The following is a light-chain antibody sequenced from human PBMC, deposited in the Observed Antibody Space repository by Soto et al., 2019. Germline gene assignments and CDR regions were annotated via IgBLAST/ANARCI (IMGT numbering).Light chain of an antibody. CDR2: DVS. CDR3: SSYTGSSTPVV. J-gene: IGLJ2*01. V-gene: IGLV2-14*03. Sequence: QSALTQPASVSGSPGQSITISCTGTSSDVGGYNYVSWYQQHPGKAPKLMIYDVSSRPSGVSNRFSGSKSGNTASLTISGLQAEDEAVFYCSSYTGSSTPVVLGGGTKLTVL. CDR1: SSDVGGYNY.